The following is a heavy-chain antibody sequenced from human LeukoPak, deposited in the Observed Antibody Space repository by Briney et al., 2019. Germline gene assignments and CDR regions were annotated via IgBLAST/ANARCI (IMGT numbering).Heavy chain of an antibody. CDR2: MNPDTGNT. V-gene: IGHV1-8*01. J-gene: IGHJ6*03. CDR3: ARVNVLYDRYYDILTGYPYYYYYMDV. CDR1: GYTFTSYD. Sequence: ASVKVSCKASGYTFTSYDINWVRQATGQGLEWMGWMNPDTGNTGYAQKFQGRVTMTRNTSISTAYMELSSLRSEDTAVYYCARVNVLYDRYYDILTGYPYYYYYMDVWGKGATVTISS. D-gene: IGHD3-9*01.